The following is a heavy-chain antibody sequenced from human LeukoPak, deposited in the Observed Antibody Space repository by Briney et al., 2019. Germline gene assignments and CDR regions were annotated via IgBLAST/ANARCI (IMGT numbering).Heavy chain of an antibody. J-gene: IGHJ4*02. D-gene: IGHD3-22*01. Sequence: GGSLRLSCAASGFTFSSYAMSWVRQAPGKGLEWVSAISGSGGSTHYADSEKGRFTISRDNSKNTLYLQMNSLRAEDTAVYYCAKSESGYYRPKDYWGQGTLVTVSS. CDR3: AKSESGYYRPKDY. CDR2: ISGSGGST. V-gene: IGHV3-23*01. CDR1: GFTFSSYA.